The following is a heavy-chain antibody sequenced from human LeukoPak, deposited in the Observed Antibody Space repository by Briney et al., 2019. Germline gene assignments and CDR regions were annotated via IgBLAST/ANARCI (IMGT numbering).Heavy chain of an antibody. D-gene: IGHD1-26*01. CDR2: ISSSSSYI. CDR3: ASLGATTAYFDY. J-gene: IGHJ4*02. V-gene: IGHV3-21*01. CDR1: GFTFSSYS. Sequence: GGSLRLSCAASGFTFSSYSMNWVRQAPGKGLEWVSSISSSSSYIYYADSIKGRFTISRDNAKNSLFLQMNSLRAEDTAVYYCASLGATTAYFDYWGQGTLVTVSS.